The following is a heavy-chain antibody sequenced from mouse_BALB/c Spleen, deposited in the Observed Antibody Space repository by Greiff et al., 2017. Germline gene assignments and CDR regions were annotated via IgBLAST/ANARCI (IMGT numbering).Heavy chain of an antibody. CDR3: TRDRYLFDY. CDR1: GFTFSSYT. CDR2: ISSGGSYT. D-gene: IGHD5-1*01. V-gene: IGHV5-6-4*01. Sequence: EVKVEESGGGLVKPGGSLKLSCAASGFTFSSYTMSWVRQTPEKRLEWVATISSGGSYTYYPDSVKGRFTISRDNAKNTLYLQMSSLKSEDTAMYYCTRDRYLFDYWGQGTTLTVSS. J-gene: IGHJ2*01.